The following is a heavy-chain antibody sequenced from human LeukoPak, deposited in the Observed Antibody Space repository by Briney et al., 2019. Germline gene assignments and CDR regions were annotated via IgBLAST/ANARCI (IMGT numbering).Heavy chain of an antibody. CDR1: GFTFSSYA. D-gene: IGHD6-19*01. V-gene: IGHV3-33*01. J-gene: IGHJ4*02. CDR3: VRDPSNSGWAFDY. Sequence: WGSLRLSCAASGFTFSSYAMHWVRQAPGKGLEWVAMIWYNGKNKHYADSVKGRFTISRDNSKNTLDLQMNSLRADDTAVYFCVRDPSNSGWAFDYWGQGTLVTVPS. CDR2: IWYNGKNK.